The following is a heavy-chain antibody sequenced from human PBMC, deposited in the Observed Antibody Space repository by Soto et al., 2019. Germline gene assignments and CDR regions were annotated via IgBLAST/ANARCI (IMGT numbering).Heavy chain of an antibody. CDR3: AALCSSTSCYANWFDP. D-gene: IGHD2-2*01. J-gene: IGHJ5*02. CDR1: GGSIISSSYY. Sequence: SETLSLTCTVSGGSIISSSYYWVLIRQPPGKGLEWIGSIYYSGSTYYNPSLKSRVTISVDTSKNQFSLKLSSVTAADTAVYYCAALCSSTSCYANWFDPWGQGTLVTVSS. V-gene: IGHV4-39*07. CDR2: IYYSGST.